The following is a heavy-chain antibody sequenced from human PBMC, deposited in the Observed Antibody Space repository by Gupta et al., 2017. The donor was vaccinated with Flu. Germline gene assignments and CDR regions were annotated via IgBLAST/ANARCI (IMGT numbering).Heavy chain of an antibody. CDR1: GFTFSSSD. CDR3: ARGTVTRAFDI. D-gene: IGHD4-17*01. CDR2: IGTAGDT. J-gene: IGHJ3*02. V-gene: IGHV3-13*01. Sequence: EVQLVESGGGLVQPGGSLRLSCAASGFTFSSSDRHWVRQATGKGLEWVSAIGTAGDTYYPGSVKGRFTISRENAKNSLYLQMNSLRAGDTAVYYCARGTVTRAFDIWGQGTMVTGSS.